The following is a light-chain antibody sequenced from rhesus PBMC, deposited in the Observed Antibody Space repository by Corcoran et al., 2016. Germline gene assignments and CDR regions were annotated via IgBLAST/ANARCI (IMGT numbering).Light chain of an antibody. J-gene: IGKJ4*01. CDR2: SAN. CDR1: KTVGSN. V-gene: IGKV3-40*03. CDR3: QQYNDLPLT. Sequence: EIVLTQSPATLSLSPGETATLSCRASKTVGSNLVWYQQKPGQAPKLLFHSANFRATGIPDRSSGSGSRTEFSLTISSLEPEDVGIYYCQQYNDLPLTFGGGTKVEI.